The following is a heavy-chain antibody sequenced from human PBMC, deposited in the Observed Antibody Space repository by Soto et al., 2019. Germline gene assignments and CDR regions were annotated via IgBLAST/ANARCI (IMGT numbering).Heavy chain of an antibody. CDR1: VGSINTFS. J-gene: IGHJ4*02. D-gene: IGHD5-12*01. V-gene: IGHV4-4*07. Sequence: PSETLSLTSTASVGSINTFSWSWFRQPAGKGLEWIGRIFSSGSTSFNPSLESRVAMSVDTSKNHFSLNLSSVTAADMAVYYCAREGSYSAYNFAHGIQLWSFDFWGQGALVTVSS. CDR3: AREGSYSAYNFAHGIQLWSFDF. CDR2: IFSSGST.